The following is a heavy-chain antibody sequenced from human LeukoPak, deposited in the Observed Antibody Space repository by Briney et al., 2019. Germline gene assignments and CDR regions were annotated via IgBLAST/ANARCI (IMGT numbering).Heavy chain of an antibody. J-gene: IGHJ4*02. CDR3: AKAAYFDVWNGYYLDY. CDR2: ISGSGGTT. V-gene: IGHV3-23*01. D-gene: IGHD3-3*01. Sequence: GGSLRLSCAASGFTFTSYAMSWVRQAPGKGLEWVSAISGSGGTTYYANSVKGRFTISRDNSKNTLYLQMSSLRAEDTAVYYCAKAAYFDVWNGYYLDYWGQGTLVTVSS. CDR1: GFTFTSYA.